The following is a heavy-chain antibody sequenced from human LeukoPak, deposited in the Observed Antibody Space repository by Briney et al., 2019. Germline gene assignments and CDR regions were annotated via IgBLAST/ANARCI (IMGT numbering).Heavy chain of an antibody. CDR2: TSSSSSYI. CDR3: ALSGGAYCGGDCHKFDY. Sequence: PGGSLRLSCAASGFTFSSYSMNWVRQAPGKGLEWVSSTSSSSSYIYYADSVKGRFTISRDNAKNSLYLQMNSLRAEDTAVYDCALSGGAYCGGDCHKFDYWGQGTLVTVSS. V-gene: IGHV3-21*01. J-gene: IGHJ4*02. D-gene: IGHD2-21*02. CDR1: GFTFSSYS.